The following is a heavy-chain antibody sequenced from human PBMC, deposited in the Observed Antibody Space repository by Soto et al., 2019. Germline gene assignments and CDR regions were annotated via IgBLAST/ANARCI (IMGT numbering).Heavy chain of an antibody. J-gene: IGHJ1*01. CDR3: SKFKYSTSVRYLQH. V-gene: IGHV5-51*01. D-gene: IGHD6-6*01. CDR2: XYXXXSXT. CDR1: GDSFTTDW. Sequence: GESRKISCKGSGDSFTTDWICWVRQMPGKGLEWMXVXYXXXSXTXXXPXXXXQVTISADKSISTAYLQWTSLKASDTAIYYCSKFKYSTSVRYLQHWGQGTPVTVSS.